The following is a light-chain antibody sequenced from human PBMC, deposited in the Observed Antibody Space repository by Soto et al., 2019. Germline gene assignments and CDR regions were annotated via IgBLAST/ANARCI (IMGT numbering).Light chain of an antibody. Sequence: DIQMTQSPSSLSASVGDRVTITCRASQSISSYLNWYQQKPGKAPKLLIYKASTLKSGVPSRFSGSGSGTDLTLTISSLQAEDVAVYYCQQYYSLITFGQGTRLEIK. V-gene: IGKV1-39*01. J-gene: IGKJ5*01. CDR3: QQYYSLIT. CDR1: QSISSY. CDR2: KAS.